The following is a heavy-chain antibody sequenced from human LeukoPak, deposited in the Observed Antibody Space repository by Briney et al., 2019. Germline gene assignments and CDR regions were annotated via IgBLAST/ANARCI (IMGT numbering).Heavy chain of an antibody. V-gene: IGHV4-59*01. CDR1: GGSISSYY. Sequence: SETLSLTCTVSGGSISSYYWSWIRQPPGKGLEWIGYIYYSGSTNYNPSLKSRVTISADTSKNQFSLKLSSVTAADTAVYYCARVYDSSGYYPDYWGQGTLVTVSS. CDR2: IYYSGST. CDR3: ARVYDSSGYYPDY. J-gene: IGHJ4*02. D-gene: IGHD3-22*01.